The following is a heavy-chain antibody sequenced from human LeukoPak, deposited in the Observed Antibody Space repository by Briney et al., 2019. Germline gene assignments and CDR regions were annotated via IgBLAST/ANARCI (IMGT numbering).Heavy chain of an antibody. CDR3: AELGITMIGGV. CDR1: GYSFTSYW. D-gene: IGHD3-10*02. Sequence: GESLKISCKGSGYSFTSYWIGWVRQAPGKGLEWVSVISGSGGNTYYADPVKGRFTISRDNAKNSLYLQMNSLRAEDTAVYYCAELGITMIGGVWGKGTTVTISS. V-gene: IGHV3-23*01. J-gene: IGHJ6*04. CDR2: ISGSGGNT.